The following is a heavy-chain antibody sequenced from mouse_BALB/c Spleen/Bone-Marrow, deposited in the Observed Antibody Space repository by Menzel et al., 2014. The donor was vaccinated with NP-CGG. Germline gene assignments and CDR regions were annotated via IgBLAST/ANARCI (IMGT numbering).Heavy chain of an antibody. D-gene: IGHD2-1*01. CDR1: GYSITSDYA. J-gene: IGHJ1*01. V-gene: IGHV3-2*02. Sequence: EVQLQQSGPGLVKPSQSLSLTCTVTGYSITSDYAWNWIRQFPGNKLEWMGYISYSGSTIYNPSLKSRISITRDTSKNQIFLQLNTVTTEDTATFYCAGRIYYGNNVFDVWGAGTTVTVSS. CDR2: ISYSGST. CDR3: AGRIYYGNNVFDV.